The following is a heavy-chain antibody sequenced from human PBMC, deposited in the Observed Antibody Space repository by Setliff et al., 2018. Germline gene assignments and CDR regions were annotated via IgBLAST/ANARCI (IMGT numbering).Heavy chain of an antibody. CDR3: ARRRRIPYFENFFDN. J-gene: IGHJ4*01. CDR1: GFIFTNSA. V-gene: IGHV3-23*01. D-gene: IGHD2-21*01. Sequence: PGGSLRLSCAASGFIFTNSAMSWVRQAPGKGLEWVSVISGSGSGTYFADSVKGRFTISRDNAKNSLYLQMNSLRADDTAVYYCARRRRIPYFENFFDNWGQGTLVTVSS. CDR2: ISGSGSGT.